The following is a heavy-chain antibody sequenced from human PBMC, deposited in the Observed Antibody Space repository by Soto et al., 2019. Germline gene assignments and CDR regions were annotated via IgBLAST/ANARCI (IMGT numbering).Heavy chain of an antibody. CDR2: ISGSGSST. D-gene: IGHD7-27*01. CDR1: GFTFSSYT. Sequence: EVQLLESGGGLVEPGVSRRLSCAASGFTFSSYTMSWVRQAPGKGLEWVSTISGSGSSTYSADSVKGRFTISRDNSKNTLYLQMNSLRVEYTAIYYCAKAWGIDYWGQGTLVTVSS. V-gene: IGHV3-23*01. CDR3: AKAWGIDY. J-gene: IGHJ4*02.